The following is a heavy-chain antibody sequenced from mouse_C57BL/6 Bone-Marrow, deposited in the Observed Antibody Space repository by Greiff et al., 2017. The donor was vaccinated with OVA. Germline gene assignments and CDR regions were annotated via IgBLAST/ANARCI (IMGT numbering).Heavy chain of an antibody. Sequence: QVQLQQPGAELVKPGASVKLSCKASGYTFTSYWMHWVKQRPGQGLEWIGMIHPNSGSTNYNEKFKSKATLTVDKSSSTAYMQRSSLTSEDSAVYYCARGGYEYHAGGFAYWGQGTLVTVSA. V-gene: IGHV1-64*01. CDR3: ARGGYEYHAGGFAY. D-gene: IGHD5-1*01. CDR1: GYTFTSYW. J-gene: IGHJ3*01. CDR2: IHPNSGST.